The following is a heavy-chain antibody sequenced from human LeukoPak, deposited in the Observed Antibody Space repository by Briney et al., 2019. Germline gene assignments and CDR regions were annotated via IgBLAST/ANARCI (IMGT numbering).Heavy chain of an antibody. CDR3: AILGPLDY. V-gene: IGHV3-23*01. CDR1: GLTFRAYG. CDR2: ISGGGDTT. Sequence: GGSLRLSCAASGLTFRAYGMSRVRQAPGKGLEWVSSISGGGDTTYYADSVRGRFTISRDNSKNTMYLQMNSLRAEDTAVYYCAILGPLDYWGQGTLVAVSS. J-gene: IGHJ4*02.